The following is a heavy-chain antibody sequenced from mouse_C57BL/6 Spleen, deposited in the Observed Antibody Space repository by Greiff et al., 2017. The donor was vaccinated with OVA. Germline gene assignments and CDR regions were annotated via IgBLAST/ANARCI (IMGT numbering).Heavy chain of an antibody. CDR2: INPSSGYT. J-gene: IGHJ1*03. V-gene: IGHV1-4*01. D-gene: IGHD4-1*01. CDR3: ARNWAERYFDV. Sequence: VQLQESGAELARPGASVKMSCKASGYTFTSYTMHWVKQRPGQGLEWIGYINPSSGYTKYNQKFKDKATLTADKSSSTAYMQLSSLTSEDSAVYYCARNWAERYFDVWGTGTTVTVSS. CDR1: GYTFTSYT.